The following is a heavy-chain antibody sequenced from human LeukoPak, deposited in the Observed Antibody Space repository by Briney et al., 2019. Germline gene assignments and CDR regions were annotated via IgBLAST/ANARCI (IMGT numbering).Heavy chain of an antibody. CDR3: ARDRSSYGSNWFDP. CDR1: GGSISSYY. D-gene: IGHD5-18*01. J-gene: IGHJ5*02. V-gene: IGHV4-59*12. CDR2: IYYSGST. Sequence: SETLSLTCTVSGGSISSYYWSWIRQPPGKGLEWIGYIYYSGSTNYNPSLKSRVTISVDTSKNQFSLKLSSVTAADTAVYYCARDRSSYGSNWFDPWGQGTLVTVSS.